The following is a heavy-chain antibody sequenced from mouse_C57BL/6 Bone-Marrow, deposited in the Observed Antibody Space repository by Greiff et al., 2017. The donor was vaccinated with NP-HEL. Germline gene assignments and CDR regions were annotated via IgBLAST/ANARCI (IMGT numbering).Heavy chain of an antibody. V-gene: IGHV5-16*01. Sequence: EVQVVESEGGLVQPGSSMKLSCTASGFTFSDYYMAWVRQVPEKGLEWVANINYDGSSTYYLDSLKSRFIISRDNAKNILYLQMSSLKSEDTATYYCARGMGTYAMDYWGQGTSVTVSS. CDR2: INYDGSST. J-gene: IGHJ4*01. D-gene: IGHD2-3*01. CDR1: GFTFSDYY. CDR3: ARGMGTYAMDY.